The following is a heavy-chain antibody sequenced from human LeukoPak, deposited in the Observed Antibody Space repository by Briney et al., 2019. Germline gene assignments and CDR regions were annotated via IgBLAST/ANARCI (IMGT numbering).Heavy chain of an antibody. CDR1: GFTFSDYS. J-gene: IGHJ6*02. D-gene: IGHD6-13*01. CDR2: ISSSSSYI. CDR3: AKDRGSGAAAGYYYYYYGMDV. Sequence: GGSLRLSCAASGFTFSDYSMNWVRQAPGKGLEWVSSISSSSSYIYYGDSVKGRFTISRDNAKNSLYVQMNSLRAEDTALYYCAKDRGSGAAAGYYYYYYGMDVWGQGTTVTVSS. V-gene: IGHV3-21*04.